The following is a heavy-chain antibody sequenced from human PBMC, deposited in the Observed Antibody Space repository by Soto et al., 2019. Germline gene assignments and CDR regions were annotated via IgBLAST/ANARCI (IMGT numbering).Heavy chain of an antibody. CDR3: ARESPGSSWFDY. D-gene: IGHD6-13*01. J-gene: IGHJ4*02. CDR2: IYYSGTT. V-gene: IGHV4-59*01. Sequence: QVQLQESGPGLVKPSETLSLTCTVSGGSISSYYWSWVRQPPGKGLEWTGNIYYSGTTKYNPSLRSRVTISVATSKNQFSLKLSSVTTADTAVYSCARESPGSSWFDYWGQGTLVTVSS. CDR1: GGSISSYY.